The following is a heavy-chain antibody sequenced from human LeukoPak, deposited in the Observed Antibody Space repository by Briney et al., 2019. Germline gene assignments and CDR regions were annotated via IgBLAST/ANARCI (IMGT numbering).Heavy chain of an antibody. D-gene: IGHD6-13*01. CDR1: GGSISSCC. J-gene: IGHJ4*02. CDR3: ARGSINYSSSWYPVDY. Sequence: SETLSLTCTVSGGSISSCCWSWIRHRPGPGLEWIGYIYYSGSTNYNPSLKSRVPISVDTSKNQFSLKLSSVTAADPAVYYCARGSINYSSSWYPVDYWGQGTLVTVSS. V-gene: IGHV4-59*01. CDR2: IYYSGST.